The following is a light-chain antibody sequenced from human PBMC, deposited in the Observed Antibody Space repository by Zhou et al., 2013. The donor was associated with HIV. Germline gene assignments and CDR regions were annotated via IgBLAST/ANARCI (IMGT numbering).Light chain of an antibody. CDR2: KAS. J-gene: IGKJ1*01. CDR1: QSISSW. Sequence: DIQMTQSPSTLSASVGDRVTITCRASQSISSWLAWYQQKPGKAPKLLIYKASSLESGVPSRFSGSGSGTEFTLTISSLQPDDFATYYCQHYNGYSGTFGQRDQ. V-gene: IGKV1-5*03. CDR3: QHYNGYSGT.